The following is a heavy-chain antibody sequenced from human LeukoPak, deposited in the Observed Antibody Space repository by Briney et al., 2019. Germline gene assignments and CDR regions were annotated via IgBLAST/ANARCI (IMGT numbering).Heavy chain of an antibody. J-gene: IGHJ4*02. V-gene: IGHV4-34*01. Sequence: SETLSLTCAVYGGSFSVYYGTGFAQPPGKGLEWIGEINHSGSTNYNPSLKSRVTISVDTSKNQFSLKLSSVTAADTAVYYCARGWLVYFDYWGQGTLVTVSS. CDR3: ARGWLVYFDY. CDR2: INHSGST. CDR1: GGSFSVYY. D-gene: IGHD6-19*01.